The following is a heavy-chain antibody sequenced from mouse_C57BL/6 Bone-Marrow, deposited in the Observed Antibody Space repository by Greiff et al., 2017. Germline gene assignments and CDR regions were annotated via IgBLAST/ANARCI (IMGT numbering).Heavy chain of an antibody. D-gene: IGHD3-2*02. CDR2: INPNNGGT. J-gene: IGHJ3*01. V-gene: IGHV1-26*01. CDR1: GYTFTDYY. CDR3: ARGSSGHEEDWFAY. Sequence: VQLQQSGPELVKPGASVKISCKASGYTFTDYYMNWVKQSHGKSLEWIGDINPNNGGTSYNQKFKGKATLTVDKSSSTAYMELRSLTSEDSAVYYCARGSSGHEEDWFAYWGQGTLVTVSA.